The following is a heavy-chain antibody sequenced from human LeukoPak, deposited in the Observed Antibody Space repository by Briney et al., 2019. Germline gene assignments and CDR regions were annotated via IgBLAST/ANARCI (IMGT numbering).Heavy chain of an antibody. V-gene: IGHV3-23*01. CDR1: GFTFSSYA. CDR2: ISGSGGST. Sequence: PGGSLRLSCAASGFTFSSYAMSWVRQAPGKGLGWVSAISGSGGSTYYADSVKGRFTISRDNSKNTLYLQMNSLRAEDTAVYYCAKVRSGYDSRYCSGGSCYSPYYYMDVWGKGTTVTVSS. J-gene: IGHJ6*03. CDR3: AKVRSGYDSRYCSGGSCYSPYYYMDV. D-gene: IGHD2-15*01.